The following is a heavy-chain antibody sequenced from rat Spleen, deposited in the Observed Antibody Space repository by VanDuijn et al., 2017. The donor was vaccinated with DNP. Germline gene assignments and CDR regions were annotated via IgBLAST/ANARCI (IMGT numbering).Heavy chain of an antibody. Sequence: EVQLQESGPGLVKPSQSLSLTCSVTGYSISSSYRWSWIRKFPGNKLEWMVYINSAGSTKYNPSLKSRISITRDTSKNQLFLQVNSVTTEDTATYHCARWPGYNPPYAMDAWGQGTSVTVSS. CDR1: GYSISSSYR. CDR2: INSAGST. V-gene: IGHV3-3*01. J-gene: IGHJ4*01. D-gene: IGHD1-4*01. CDR3: ARWPGYNPPYAMDA.